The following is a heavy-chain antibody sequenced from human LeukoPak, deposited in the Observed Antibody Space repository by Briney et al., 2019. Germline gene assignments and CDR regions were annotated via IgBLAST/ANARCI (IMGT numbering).Heavy chain of an antibody. CDR2: INHSGST. D-gene: IGHD3-22*01. CDR3: ARGPPIDYYDSSGFYYVFDH. Sequence: SETLSLTCGVSGGSISTTNWWTWIRQPPGKGLEWIGDINHSGSTNYNPSLKSRVTISVDTSKNQFSLKLSSVTAADTAVYFCARGPPIDYYDSSGFYYVFDHWGQGTLVTVSS. J-gene: IGHJ4*02. V-gene: IGHV4-4*02. CDR1: GGSISTTNW.